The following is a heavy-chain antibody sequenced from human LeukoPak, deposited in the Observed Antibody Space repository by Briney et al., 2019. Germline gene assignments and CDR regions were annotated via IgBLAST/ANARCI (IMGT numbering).Heavy chain of an antibody. Sequence: GGSLRLSCSASGFTFSSYAMHWVRQAPGKGLEYVSAISSNGGSTYYADSVKGRFTISRDSSKNTLYLQMSSLRAEDTAVYYSAVVPAANKYFDYWGQGTLVTVSS. V-gene: IGHV3-64D*06. J-gene: IGHJ4*02. CDR1: GFTFSSYA. D-gene: IGHD2-2*01. CDR2: ISSNGGST. CDR3: AVVPAANKYFDY.